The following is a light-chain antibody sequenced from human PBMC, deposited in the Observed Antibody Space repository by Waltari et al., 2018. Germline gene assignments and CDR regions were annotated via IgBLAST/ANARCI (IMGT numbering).Light chain of an antibody. CDR1: RSNIGSSF. V-gene: IGLV1-47*01. CDR3: AAWDDSLTVR. J-gene: IGLJ3*02. CDR2: RND. Sequence: QSVLTQPPSASGTPGQRVTIPCSGTRSNIGSSFVCWYQHIPGPAPNLLIYRNDQRPSGVPDRFSGSRSGTSASLAISGLRSEDEADYYCAAWDDSLTVRFGGGTKLTVL.